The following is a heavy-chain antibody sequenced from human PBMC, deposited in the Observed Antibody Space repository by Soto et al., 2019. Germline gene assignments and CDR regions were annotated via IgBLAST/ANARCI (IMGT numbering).Heavy chain of an antibody. D-gene: IGHD2-15*01. CDR3: AREVVDWQQFDY. Sequence: QVQLVESGGGVVQPGTSLRLSCVTSGFIFNNYALYWVRQAPGKGLEWVASISVDGTKENYADSVKGRCSISRDKSTNTLYLELNSLRGEDTAVYYCAREVVDWQQFDYWGQGTLVTVSS. CDR1: GFIFNNYA. J-gene: IGHJ4*02. CDR2: ISVDGTKE. V-gene: IGHV3-30-3*01.